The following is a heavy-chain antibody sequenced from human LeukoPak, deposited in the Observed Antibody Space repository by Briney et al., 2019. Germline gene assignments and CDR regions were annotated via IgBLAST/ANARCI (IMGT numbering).Heavy chain of an antibody. D-gene: IGHD3-3*01. CDR2: SNPSGGST. CDR1: GYTITSYY. V-gene: IGHV1-46*01. J-gene: IGHJ5*02. Sequence: ASVKVSCTASGYTITSYYMRWVRQAPGPGLEWMGISNPSGGSTGYAQKFKSRVTMTRDTSTSTVYMELSSLRSEDTAVYYCARGHYDFWSGFPSNWFDPWGQGTLVTVSS. CDR3: ARGHYDFWSGFPSNWFDP.